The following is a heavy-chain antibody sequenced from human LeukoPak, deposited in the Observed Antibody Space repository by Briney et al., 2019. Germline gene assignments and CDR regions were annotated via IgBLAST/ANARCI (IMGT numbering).Heavy chain of an antibody. CDR3: ASLYSGSYYPAFDI. D-gene: IGHD1-26*01. J-gene: IGHJ3*02. CDR2: ISSSGSTI. V-gene: IGHV3-48*04. Sequence: GGSLRLSCAASGFTFSSYSMNWVRQAPGKGLEWVSYISSSGSTIYYADSVKGRFTISRDNAKNSLYLQMNSLRAEDTAVYYCASLYSGSYYPAFDIWGQGTMVTVSS. CDR1: GFTFSSYS.